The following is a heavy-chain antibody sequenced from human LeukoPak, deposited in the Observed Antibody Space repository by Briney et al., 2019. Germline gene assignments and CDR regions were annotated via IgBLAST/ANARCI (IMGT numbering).Heavy chain of an antibody. V-gene: IGHV4-30-2*01. Sequence: SQTLSLTCAVSGGSISSGGYSWSWIRQPPGKGLEWIGYIYHSGSTYYNPSLKSRVTISVDRSKNQFSLKLSSVTAADTAVYYCARAGHGSGPREPYYYGMDVWGKGTTVTVSS. CDR2: IYHSGST. CDR3: ARAGHGSGPREPYYYGMDV. D-gene: IGHD3-10*01. CDR1: GGSISSGGYS. J-gene: IGHJ6*04.